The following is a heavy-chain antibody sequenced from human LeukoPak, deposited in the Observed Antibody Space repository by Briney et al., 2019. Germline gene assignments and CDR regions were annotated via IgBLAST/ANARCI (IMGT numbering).Heavy chain of an antibody. Sequence: SVKVSCKASGGTFSSYAISWVRQAPGQGLEWMGRIIPILGIANYAQKFQGRVTITADKSTSTAYMELSSLRSEDTAVYYCAADIVVVPAAKAELFDYWGQGTLVTVSS. CDR3: AADIVVVPAAKAELFDY. CDR1: GGTFSSYA. D-gene: IGHD2-2*01. CDR2: IIPILGIA. V-gene: IGHV1-69*04. J-gene: IGHJ4*02.